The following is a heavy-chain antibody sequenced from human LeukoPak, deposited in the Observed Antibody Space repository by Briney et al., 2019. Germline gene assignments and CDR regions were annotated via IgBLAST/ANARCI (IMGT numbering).Heavy chain of an antibody. CDR2: INPNSGGT. V-gene: IGHV1-2*02. CDR3: AKGPRYYYGSGNWFDP. Sequence: GASVKVSCKASGYTFTGYYMHWVRQAPGQGLEWMGWINPNSGGTNYAQKFQGRVTMTRDTSISTAYMELSRLRFDDTAVYYCAKGPRYYYGSGNWFDPWGQGTLVTVSS. J-gene: IGHJ5*02. CDR1: GYTFTGYY. D-gene: IGHD3-10*01.